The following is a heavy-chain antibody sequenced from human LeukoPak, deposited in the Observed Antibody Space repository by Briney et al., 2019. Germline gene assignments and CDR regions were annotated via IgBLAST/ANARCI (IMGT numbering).Heavy chain of an antibody. CDR1: GFTFSSYW. CDR2: INTDGSST. Sequence: PGGSLRLSCAASGFTFSSYWMHWVRQAPGKGLVWVSRINTDGSSTSYADSVKGRFTISRDNAKNTLYLQMNSLRAEDTAVYYCAKGGVVVAAHDDYWGQGTLVTVSS. J-gene: IGHJ4*02. V-gene: IGHV3-74*01. CDR3: AKGGVVVAAHDDY. D-gene: IGHD2-15*01.